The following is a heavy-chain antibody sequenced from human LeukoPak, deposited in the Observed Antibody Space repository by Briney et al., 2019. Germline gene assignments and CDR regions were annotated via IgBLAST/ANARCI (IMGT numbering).Heavy chain of an antibody. CDR1: GFTFSSYD. J-gene: IGHJ4*02. V-gene: IGHV3-23*01. Sequence: GGSLRLSCAASGFTFSSYDMTWVRQTPGKGLEWVALISRSGGTTYYADSVKGRFTISRDNSKNTLYLQMNSLRAEDTAEYYCAKRGVVIRVILVGFHKEANYFDSWGQGALVTVSS. CDR2: ISRSGGTT. D-gene: IGHD3-22*01. CDR3: AKRGVVIRVILVGFHKEANYFDS.